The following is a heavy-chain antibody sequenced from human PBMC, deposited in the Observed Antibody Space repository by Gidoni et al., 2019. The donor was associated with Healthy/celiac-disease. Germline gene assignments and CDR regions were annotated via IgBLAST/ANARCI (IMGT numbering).Heavy chain of an antibody. D-gene: IGHD3-3*01. Sequence: HVQLQASGPGLVTPSETLTPTCSVSGGSIISYYCSWIRQPPGKGLECVGYIYCSGSTNYNPSIKSRVTISVDTSKNQFSLKLSSVTAGDTAVYYCATLSIFGVVITPSQEGMDVWGKGTTVTVSS. J-gene: IGHJ6*03. CDR3: ATLSIFGVVITPSQEGMDV. CDR1: GGSIISYY. V-gene: IGHV4-59*08. CDR2: IYCSGST.